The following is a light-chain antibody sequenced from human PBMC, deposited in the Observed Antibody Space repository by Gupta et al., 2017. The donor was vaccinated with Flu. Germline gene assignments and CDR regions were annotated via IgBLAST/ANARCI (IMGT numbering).Light chain of an antibody. CDR3: QQRYSSLIT. V-gene: IGKV1-39*01. CDR2: AAS. Sequence: DIQMTQSPSSLSASVGDRVTITCRASQSITYYLNWYQQKPGRAPKLLIHAASSLQSGVPSRFSGSGSGTDFTLTINSLQPEDSATYYCQQRYSSLITFGQGTRLEIK. J-gene: IGKJ5*01. CDR1: QSITYY.